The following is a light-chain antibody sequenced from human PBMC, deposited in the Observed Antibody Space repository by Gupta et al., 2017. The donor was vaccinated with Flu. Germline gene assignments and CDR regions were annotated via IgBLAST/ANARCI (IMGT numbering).Light chain of an antibody. Sequence: GSLSLSPGERATLSCRASQSVSSSYLAWYQQKPGQAPRLLIYGASIRATGVPDRFSGGGSGTDFTLTISRLEPEDFAVYYCQQYVNSPRTFGQGTKVEIK. CDR3: QQYVNSPRT. CDR1: QSVSSSY. J-gene: IGKJ1*01. CDR2: GAS. V-gene: IGKV3-20*01.